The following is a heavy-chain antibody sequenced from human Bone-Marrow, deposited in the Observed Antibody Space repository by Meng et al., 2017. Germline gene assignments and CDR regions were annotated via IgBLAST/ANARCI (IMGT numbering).Heavy chain of an antibody. Sequence: EVELVGSGGGLVQAGGSLRLSCAASGFTFSSYAMSWVRQAPGKGLEWVSAISGSGGSTYYADSVKGRFTISRDNSKNTLYLQMNSLRAEDTAVYYCAKSKRGYLGIFDYWGQGTLVTVSS. CDR1: GFTFSSYA. CDR2: ISGSGGST. D-gene: IGHD5-18*01. V-gene: IGHV3-23*04. CDR3: AKSKRGYLGIFDY. J-gene: IGHJ4*02.